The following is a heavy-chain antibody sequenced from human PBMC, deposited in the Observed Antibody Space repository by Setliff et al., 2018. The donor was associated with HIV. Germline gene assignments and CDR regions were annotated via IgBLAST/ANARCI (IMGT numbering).Heavy chain of an antibody. CDR3: ARGRGMSYYYYYMDV. J-gene: IGHJ6*03. CDR1: GFSLTSTSMW. Sequence: GSGPTLVNPTQTLTLTCTFSGFSLTSTSMWVSWIRQPPGEALEWLGRIDWDDNKYYSESLRSRLTISKDTSNNQVVLTMTNMDPVDTSTYFCARGRGMSYYYYYMDVWGKGTTVTVSS. D-gene: IGHD3-16*01. V-gene: IGHV2-70*11. CDR2: IDWDDNK.